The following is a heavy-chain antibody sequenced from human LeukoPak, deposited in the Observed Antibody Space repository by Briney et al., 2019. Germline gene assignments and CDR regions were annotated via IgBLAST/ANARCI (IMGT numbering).Heavy chain of an antibody. D-gene: IGHD2-15*01. CDR1: GFTVSSNY. J-gene: IGHJ4*02. CDR3: AKDSEMRKYCSGGSCHYFDY. CDR2: ISGSGGST. Sequence: GGSLRLSCAASGFTVSSNYMSWVRQAPGKGLEWVSAISGSGGSTYYADSVKGRFTISRDNSKNTLYLQMNSLRAEDTAVYYCAKDSEMRKYCSGGSCHYFDYWGQGTLVTVSS. V-gene: IGHV3-23*01.